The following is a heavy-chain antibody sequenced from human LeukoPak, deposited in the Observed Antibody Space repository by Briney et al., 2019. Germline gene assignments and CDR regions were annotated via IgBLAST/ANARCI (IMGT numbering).Heavy chain of an antibody. CDR2: IYYSGST. V-gene: IGHV4-39*01. Sequence: SETLPLTCTVSGGPISSSGYYWGWIRQPPGKGLEWIASIYYSGSTYYNPSLKSRVTISVDTSKNQLSLKLSSLTAADTAVYYCARHEYSGSYYGLSWFDPWGQGTLVTVSS. CDR1: GGPISSSGYY. CDR3: ARHEYSGSYYGLSWFDP. D-gene: IGHD1-26*01. J-gene: IGHJ5*02.